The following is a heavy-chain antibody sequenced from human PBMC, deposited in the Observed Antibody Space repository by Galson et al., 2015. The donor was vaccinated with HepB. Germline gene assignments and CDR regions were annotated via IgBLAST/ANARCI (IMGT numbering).Heavy chain of an antibody. J-gene: IGHJ4*02. CDR2: ISGGGGST. V-gene: IGHV3-23*01. CDR1: GFTLSRYA. Sequence: SLRLSCAASGFTLSRYAMSWVRQAPGKGLEWVSTISGGGGSTYFADSVQGRFTIIRDNSKNTLYFQMSNLRADDAATYYCARAFRLEYCSGGGCLPFDFWGQGTRVTVSS. CDR3: ARAFRLEYCSGGGCLPFDF. D-gene: IGHD2-15*01.